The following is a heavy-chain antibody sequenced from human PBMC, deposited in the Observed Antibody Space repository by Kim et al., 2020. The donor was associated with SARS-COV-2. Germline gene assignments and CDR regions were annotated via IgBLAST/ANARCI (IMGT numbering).Heavy chain of an antibody. Sequence: SETLSLTCAVYGGSFSGYYWSWIRQPPGNGLEWIGEINHSGSTNYNPSLKSRVTISVDTSKNQFSLKLSSVTAADTAVYYCARAPTFLHRTKSIAPLKKNYYYYYGMDVWGQGTTVTVSS. V-gene: IGHV4-34*01. J-gene: IGHJ6*02. D-gene: IGHD3-16*02. CDR3: ARAPTFLHRTKSIAPLKKNYYYYYGMDV. CDR2: INHSGST. CDR1: GGSFSGYY.